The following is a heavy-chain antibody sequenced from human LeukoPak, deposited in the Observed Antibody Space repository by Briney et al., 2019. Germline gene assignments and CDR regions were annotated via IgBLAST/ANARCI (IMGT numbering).Heavy chain of an antibody. J-gene: IGHJ4*02. CDR2: INHSGST. CDR1: GGSFSGYY. D-gene: IGHD3-10*01. CDR3: AREAPYGSGSYYNGPLGY. Sequence: SETLSLTCAVYGGSFSGYYWSWIRQPPGKGLEWIGEINHSGSTNYNPSLKSRVTISVDTSKNQFSLKLSSVTAADTAVYYCAREAPYGSGSYYNGPLGYWGQGTLVTVSS. V-gene: IGHV4-34*01.